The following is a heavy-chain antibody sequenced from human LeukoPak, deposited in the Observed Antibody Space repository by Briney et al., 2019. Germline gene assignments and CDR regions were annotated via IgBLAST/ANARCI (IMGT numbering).Heavy chain of an antibody. D-gene: IGHD6-19*01. CDR1: GFTFSSYG. CDR2: ISYDGSNK. Sequence: GGSLRLSCAASGFTFSSYGMHWVRQAPGKGLEWVALISYDGSNKYYADSVKGRFTISRDNSKNTLYLQMNSLRAEDTAVYYCARDRFRQWPIRGIMFDYWGQGTLVTVSS. J-gene: IGHJ4*02. CDR3: ARDRFRQWPIRGIMFDY. V-gene: IGHV3-30*03.